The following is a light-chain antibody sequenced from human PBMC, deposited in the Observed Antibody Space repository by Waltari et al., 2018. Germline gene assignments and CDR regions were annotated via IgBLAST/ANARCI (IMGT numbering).Light chain of an antibody. V-gene: IGKV1-5*03. J-gene: IGKJ4*01. CDR1: QSISSW. CDR3: QQYNGYSGT. Sequence: DIQMTQSPSALSASVGDRVIITCRASQSISSWLAWYQQKAGKAPKLLIYKASTLQSGVPSRFSGSGSGTEFTLTISRLQPDDSATYYCQQYNGYSGTFGGGTKVEI. CDR2: KAS.